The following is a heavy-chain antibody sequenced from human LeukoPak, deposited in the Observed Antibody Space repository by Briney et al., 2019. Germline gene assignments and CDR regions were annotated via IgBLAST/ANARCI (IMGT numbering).Heavy chain of an antibody. J-gene: IGHJ4*02. CDR1: GFTFSSYG. V-gene: IGHV3-30*02. CDR3: AREARLVGYFDY. CDR2: IRYDGSNK. D-gene: IGHD2-8*02. Sequence: GGSLRLSCAASGFTFSSYGMHWVRQAPGKGLEWVAFIRYDGSNKYYADSVRGRFTISRDNSKNTLYLQMNSLRAEDTAVYYCAREARLVGYFDYWGQGTLVTVSS.